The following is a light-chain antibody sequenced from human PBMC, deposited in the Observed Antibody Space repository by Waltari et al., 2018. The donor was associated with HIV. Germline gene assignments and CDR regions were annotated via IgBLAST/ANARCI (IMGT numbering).Light chain of an antibody. CDR3: QQRSNWPPALT. Sequence: EIGLTQSPANLSWSPGERDTLTCWASQSVRSYLAWYQQKPGQAPRLLIYDASNRATGIPARFSGSGSGTDFTLTISSLEPEDFAVYYCQQRSNWPPALTFGGGTKVEIK. V-gene: IGKV3-11*01. CDR2: DAS. CDR1: QSVRSY. J-gene: IGKJ4*01.